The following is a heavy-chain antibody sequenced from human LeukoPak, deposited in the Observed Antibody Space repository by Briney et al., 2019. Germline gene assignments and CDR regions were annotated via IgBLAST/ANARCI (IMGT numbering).Heavy chain of an antibody. CDR1: GFTFSSYS. Sequence: GGSLRLSCAASGFTFSSYSMNWVRQAPGKGLEWVSSISSSSSYIYYADSVKGRFPISRDNAKNSLYLQMNSLRAEDTAVYYCARTSRDGDYGDYWGQGTLVTVSS. D-gene: IGHD4-17*01. J-gene: IGHJ4*02. V-gene: IGHV3-21*01. CDR2: ISSSSSYI. CDR3: ARTSRDGDYGDY.